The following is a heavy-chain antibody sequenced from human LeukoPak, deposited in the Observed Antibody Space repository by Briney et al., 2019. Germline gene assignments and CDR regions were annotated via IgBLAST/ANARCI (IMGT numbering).Heavy chain of an antibody. CDR1: GFTFSCYD. Sequence: GGSLTLSCAASGFTFSCYDMQWVRHATGKGLEWVSSIGTAGDKYYPGSVKGRFPISRENVKNSLYLQTNSLIAGDTAVYYCARAVEYYDFWSGHAMEYYFDYWGQGTLVTVSS. CDR3: ARAVEYYDFWSGHAMEYYFDY. CDR2: IGTAGDK. D-gene: IGHD3-3*01. V-gene: IGHV3-13*01. J-gene: IGHJ4*02.